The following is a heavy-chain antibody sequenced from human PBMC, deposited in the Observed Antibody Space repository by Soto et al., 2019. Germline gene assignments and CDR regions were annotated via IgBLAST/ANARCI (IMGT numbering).Heavy chain of an antibody. J-gene: IGHJ4*02. CDR3: AKVRDPTMDMIFDS. CDR1: GFTFSAYA. CDR2: FDNSDGRT. D-gene: IGHD5-18*01. Sequence: QPGGSLRLSCSASGFTFSAYAMNWVRQAPGKGLEWVSTFDNSDGRTYYTDSVKGRFTISRDNSKNTLFLQMNSLRPDDTAIYYCAKVRDPTMDMIFDSWGQGTLVTVSS. V-gene: IGHV3-23*01.